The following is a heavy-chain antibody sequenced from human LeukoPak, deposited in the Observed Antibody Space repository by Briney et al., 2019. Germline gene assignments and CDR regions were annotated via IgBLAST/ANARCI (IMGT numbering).Heavy chain of an antibody. J-gene: IGHJ5*02. V-gene: IGHV1-2*02. CDR3: AREGNSEGLIVNWFDP. Sequence: ASVKASGKASGHTFTGYYILWVRRAPGLGGKWRGWINPNSGSTKVAQKFKVRVTMTGAPSISTAHMERSRLRCDDTTVDTRAREGNSEGLIVNWFDPWGQGTLVTVSS. D-gene: IGHD4-23*01. CDR1: GHTFTGYY. CDR2: INPNSGST.